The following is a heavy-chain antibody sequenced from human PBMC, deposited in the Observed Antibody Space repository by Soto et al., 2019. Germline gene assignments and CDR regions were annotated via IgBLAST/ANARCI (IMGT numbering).Heavy chain of an antibody. CDR1: GFTFSSYG. V-gene: IGHV3-30*18. D-gene: IGHD3-3*01. CDR2: ISYDGSNK. Sequence: QVQLVESGGGVVQPGRSLRLSCAASGFTFSSYGMHWVRQAPGKGLEWVAVISYDGSNKYYADSVKGRFTISRDNSKNTLYLKMNSLRAEDTAVYYCAKDRFGVVTYYFDYWGQGTLVTVSS. J-gene: IGHJ4*02. CDR3: AKDRFGVVTYYFDY.